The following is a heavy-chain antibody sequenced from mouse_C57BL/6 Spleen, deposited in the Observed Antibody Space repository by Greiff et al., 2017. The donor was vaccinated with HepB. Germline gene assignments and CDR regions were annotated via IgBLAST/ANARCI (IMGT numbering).Heavy chain of an antibody. D-gene: IGHD1-1*01. J-gene: IGHJ2*01. CDR1: GYTFTDYN. V-gene: IGHV1-18*01. Sequence: VQLQQSGPELVKPGASVKTPCKASGYTFTDYNMDWVKQSHGKSLEWIGDINPNNGGTIYNQKFKGKATLTVDKSSSTAYMELRSLTSEDTAVYYCAREDYGSSLDYWGQGTTLTVSS. CDR2: INPNNGGT. CDR3: AREDYGSSLDY.